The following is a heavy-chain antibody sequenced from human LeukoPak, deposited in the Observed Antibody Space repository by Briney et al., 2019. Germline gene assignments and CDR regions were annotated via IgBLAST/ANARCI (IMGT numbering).Heavy chain of an antibody. V-gene: IGHV3-7*01. CDR3: ARDGATFSCYDWYYYMDV. J-gene: IGHJ6*03. CDR2: IKQGGSEK. D-gene: IGHD5-12*01. Sequence: PGGSLRLSCAASGFTFSSYWMTWVRQAPGKGLEWVANIKQGGSEKYYVDSVKGRFTISRDNDKNSMYLQMNSLRAEDTAVYYCARDGATFSCYDWYYYMDVWGKGTTVTVSS. CDR1: GFTFSSYW.